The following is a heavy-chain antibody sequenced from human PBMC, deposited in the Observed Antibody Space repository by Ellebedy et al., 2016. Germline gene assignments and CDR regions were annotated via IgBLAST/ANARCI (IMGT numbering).Heavy chain of an antibody. CDR3: AKRIPGANPLDY. J-gene: IGHJ4*02. Sequence: GESLKISCAAFGFTFSSYAMMWVRQAPGKGLEWVSAISVNGDMTFYADSVRGRFTISRDNSKNTLYLQMNSLRTEDTAVYFRAKRIPGANPLDYWGQGTLVTVSS. D-gene: IGHD4/OR15-4a*01. CDR1: GFTFSSYA. CDR2: ISVNGDMT. V-gene: IGHV3-23*01.